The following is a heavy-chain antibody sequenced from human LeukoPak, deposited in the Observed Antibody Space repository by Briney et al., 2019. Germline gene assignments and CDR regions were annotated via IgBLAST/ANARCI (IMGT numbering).Heavy chain of an antibody. CDR1: GFTFSRHG. V-gene: IGHV3-30*18. Sequence: GGSLRLSCAASGFTFSRHGIHWVPQAPGKGLEGVAVISYDGSNKYYTYSVKGRFTISRDNSQTTLYLKMNRLRPEDTAMYYCAKVTGRQQLIELFDYWGQGNLVTVSS. CDR3: AKVTGRQQLIELFDY. J-gene: IGHJ4*02. D-gene: IGHD3-10*01. CDR2: ISYDGSNK.